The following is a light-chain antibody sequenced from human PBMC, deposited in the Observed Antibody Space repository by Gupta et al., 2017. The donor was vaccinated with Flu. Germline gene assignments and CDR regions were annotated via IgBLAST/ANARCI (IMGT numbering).Light chain of an antibody. CDR2: VDS. CDR3: QVWDTSSNHRMV. V-gene: IGLV3-21*03. CDR1: NIGSNS. Sequence: KTTRTTSGRSNIGSNSVYCYQHQPGQATVLVIYVDSVSPSEIPDRFSCSNPRNTTTSTISGLEARDEADYYYQVWDTSSNHRMVFGGGTKLTVL. J-gene: IGLJ3*02.